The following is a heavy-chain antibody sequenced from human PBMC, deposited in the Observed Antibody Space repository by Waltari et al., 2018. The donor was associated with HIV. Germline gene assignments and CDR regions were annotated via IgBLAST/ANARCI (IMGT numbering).Heavy chain of an antibody. J-gene: IGHJ4*02. D-gene: IGHD1-26*01. V-gene: IGHV1-2*02. Sequence: QVQRVQPGAEVKNPGPSVKFSCRASGYTSTAYYMPWVGQAPGQGLEWMGWINPNSGGTNYAQKFQGRVTMTRDTSISTAYMELSRLRSDDTAVYYCARGYSGSYSVYWGQGTLVTVSS. CDR2: INPNSGGT. CDR1: GYTSTAYY. CDR3: ARGYSGSYSVY.